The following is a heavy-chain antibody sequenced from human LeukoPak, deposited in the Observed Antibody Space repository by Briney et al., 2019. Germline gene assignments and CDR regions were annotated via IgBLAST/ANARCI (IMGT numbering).Heavy chain of an antibody. CDR1: GYTFTNYA. CDR3: ARGIWSRAVSSYYFDY. V-gene: IGHV1-3*01. D-gene: IGHD3-3*01. CDR2: INAGNGNT. Sequence: ASVNVSCKASGYTFTNYAMQWVRQAPGQRLEWMGWINAGNGNTRYSQRFQGRVTITRDTSASTAYMEVTSLRSEDTAVYYCARGIWSRAVSSYYFDYWGQGTLVTVSS. J-gene: IGHJ4*02.